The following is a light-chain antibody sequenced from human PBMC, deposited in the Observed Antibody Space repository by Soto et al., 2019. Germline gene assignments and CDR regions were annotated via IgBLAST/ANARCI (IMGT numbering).Light chain of an antibody. CDR2: AAS. CDR3: QQSYSTPPT. V-gene: IGKV1-39*01. Sequence: DIPMTQSPSSLSASVGDRVTITCRASQSISSYLNWYQQKPGKAPKLLIYAASSLQSGVPSRFSGSGSGTDFTLTISSPQPEDFATYYCQQSYSTPPTFGGGTKVEIK. CDR1: QSISSY. J-gene: IGKJ4*01.